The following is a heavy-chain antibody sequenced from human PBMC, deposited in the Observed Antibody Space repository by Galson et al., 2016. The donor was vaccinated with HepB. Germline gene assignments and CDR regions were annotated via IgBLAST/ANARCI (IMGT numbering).Heavy chain of an antibody. D-gene: IGHD3-16*02. CDR2: IWYDGSNK. CDR3: AREDEYVWGSSRYRPLDS. V-gene: IGHV3-33*01. Sequence: SLRLSCAASGFTFSSYGMHWVRQAPGKGLEWVAVIWYDGSNKYYGESVKGRFTISRDNSKNTMYLQMNSLRAEDTAVYYCAREDEYVWGSSRYRPLDSWGQGTMVTVSS. CDR1: GFTFSSYG. J-gene: IGHJ5*01.